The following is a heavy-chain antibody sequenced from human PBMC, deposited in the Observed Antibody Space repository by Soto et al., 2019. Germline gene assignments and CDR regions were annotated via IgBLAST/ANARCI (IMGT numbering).Heavy chain of an antibody. Sequence: GSLRLSCAASGFTFNTYSMNWVRQAPGKGLEWIAYIYYSGSTNYNPSLKSRVTISVDTSKNQFSLKLSSVTAADTAVYYCASLRFLEWSNWFDPWGQGTLVTVSS. CDR2: IYYSGST. CDR3: ASLRFLEWSNWFDP. CDR1: GFTFNTYS. D-gene: IGHD3-3*01. J-gene: IGHJ5*02. V-gene: IGHV4-59*01.